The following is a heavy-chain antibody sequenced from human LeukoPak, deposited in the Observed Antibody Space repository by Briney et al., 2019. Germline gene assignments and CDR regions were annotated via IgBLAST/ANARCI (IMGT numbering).Heavy chain of an antibody. CDR2: ISAYNGNT. CDR3: ARLGRYGSGPCYYCGMDF. Sequence: SVTVPYKASGYTFTSYGISWVRRAPGQGLEWMGWISAYNGNTNYAQKLQGRVTMTTDTSTSTAYMELRSLRSDDTAVYYCARLGRYGSGPCYYCGMDFRLQPTTVTVSS. V-gene: IGHV1-18*01. CDR1: GYTFTSYG. D-gene: IGHD3-10*01. J-gene: IGHJ6*02.